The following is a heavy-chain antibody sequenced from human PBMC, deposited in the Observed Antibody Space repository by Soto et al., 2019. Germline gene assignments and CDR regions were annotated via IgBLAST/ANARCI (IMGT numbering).Heavy chain of an antibody. CDR3: ESRDPGISVEY. CDR1: GGSFTSNNW. J-gene: IGHJ4*02. D-gene: IGHD1-26*01. V-gene: IGHV4-4*02. CDR2: IYRTGST. Sequence: SETLSLTCAVSGGSFTSNNWWTWVRQPPGQGLEWIGEIYRTGSTNYNPSLKSRVTISLDKSENQFSLKVTYLTAEDTAVYYCESRDPGISVEYWGKGTLVTVSS.